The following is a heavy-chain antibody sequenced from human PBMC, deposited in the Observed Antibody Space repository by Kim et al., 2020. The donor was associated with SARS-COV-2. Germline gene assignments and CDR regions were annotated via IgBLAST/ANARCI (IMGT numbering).Heavy chain of an antibody. CDR3: ANVEPASITIFGVAPADY. CDR2: ISGSGGST. J-gene: IGHJ4*02. Sequence: GGSLRLSCAASGFTFSSYAMSWVRQAPGKGLEWVSAISGSGGSTYYADSVKGRFTISRDNSKNTLYLQMNSLRAEDTAVYYCANVEPASITIFGVAPADYWGQGTLVTVSS. V-gene: IGHV3-23*01. D-gene: IGHD3-3*01. CDR1: GFTFSSYA.